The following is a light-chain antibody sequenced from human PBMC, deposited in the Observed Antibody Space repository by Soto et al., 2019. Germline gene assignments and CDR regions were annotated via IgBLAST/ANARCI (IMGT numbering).Light chain of an antibody. J-gene: IGKJ1*01. CDR2: DAT. CDR1: QSISDY. V-gene: IGKV1-39*01. CDR3: QQTYSTLWT. Sequence: DIQMTQSPSSLSASVGDRVTITCRASQSISDYLNWYQQKPGKAPKLLIYDATTLGRGVPSRFSGSGSGTDFTLTISSLQPEDSASYFCQQTYSTLWTFGQGTKVEVK.